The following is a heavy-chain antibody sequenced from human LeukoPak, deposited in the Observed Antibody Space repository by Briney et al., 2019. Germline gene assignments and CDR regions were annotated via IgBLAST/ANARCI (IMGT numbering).Heavy chain of an antibody. CDR3: ARDPRYCSGGSCYGYNWFDP. CDR2: INPNSGGT. Sequence: GASVKVSCKASGYTFTGYYMHWVRQAPGQGLEWMGWINPNSGGTNYAQKFQGRVTMTRDTSISTAYMELSRLRSDDTAVYCCARDPRYCSGGSCYGYNWFDPWGQGTLVTVSS. J-gene: IGHJ5*02. D-gene: IGHD2-15*01. CDR1: GYTFTGYY. V-gene: IGHV1-2*02.